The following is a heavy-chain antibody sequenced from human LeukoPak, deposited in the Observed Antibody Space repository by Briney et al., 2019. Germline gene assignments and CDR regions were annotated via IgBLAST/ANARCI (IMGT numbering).Heavy chain of an antibody. D-gene: IGHD3-22*01. J-gene: IGHJ4*02. CDR1: GFTFSSYD. V-gene: IGHV3-30*03. CDR2: MSYDGNNK. CDR3: ARGSTYYDSSGQVPFGY. Sequence: SGTSLRLSCAASGFTFSSYDMHWVRQAPGKGLEWVAVMSYDGNNKDYVESVKGRFTISRDNGKNTLYLQMNSLRAEDTAVYYCARGSTYYDSSGQVPFGYWGQGTLVTVSS.